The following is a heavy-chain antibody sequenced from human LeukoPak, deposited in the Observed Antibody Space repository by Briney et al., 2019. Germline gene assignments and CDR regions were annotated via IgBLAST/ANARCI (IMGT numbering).Heavy chain of an antibody. D-gene: IGHD5-24*01. CDR1: GGSISSSSYY. Sequence: PSETLSHTCTVSGGSISSSSYYWGWIRQPPGKGLEWIGSIYYSGSTYYNPSLKSRVTISVDTSKNQFSLKLSSVTAADTAVYCCARREMATIKSSYAFDIWGQGTMVTVSS. CDR2: IYYSGST. CDR3: ARREMATIKSSYAFDI. J-gene: IGHJ3*02. V-gene: IGHV4-39*01.